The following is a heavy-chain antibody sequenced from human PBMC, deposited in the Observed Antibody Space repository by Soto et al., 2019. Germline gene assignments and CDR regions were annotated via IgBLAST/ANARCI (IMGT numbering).Heavy chain of an antibody. CDR2: IIPIFGTA. J-gene: IGHJ6*02. D-gene: IGHD5-12*01. CDR3: AREDVELATIPNYYYGMDV. Sequence: QVQLVQSGAEVTKPGSSVQVSCQASGGTFSSYAISWVRQAPGQGLEWMGGIIPIFGTANYAQKFQGRVTITADESTSTAYMELSSLRSEDTAVYYCAREDVELATIPNYYYGMDVWGQGTTVTVSS. CDR1: GGTFSSYA. V-gene: IGHV1-69*01.